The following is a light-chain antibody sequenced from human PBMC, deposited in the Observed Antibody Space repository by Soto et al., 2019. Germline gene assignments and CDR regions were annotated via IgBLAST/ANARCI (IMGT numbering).Light chain of an antibody. J-gene: IGLJ2*01. V-gene: IGLV1-44*01. Sequence: QSVLTQPPSASGTPGQRVTFSCSGSGSNIGSNAVNWYQQLPGTAPKLLIYSNTQRPSGVPDRFSGSKSGTSASLAISGLHSEDEADYYCAAWDDSLNGLLFGGGTKLTGL. CDR2: SNT. CDR1: GSNIGSNA. CDR3: AAWDDSLNGLL.